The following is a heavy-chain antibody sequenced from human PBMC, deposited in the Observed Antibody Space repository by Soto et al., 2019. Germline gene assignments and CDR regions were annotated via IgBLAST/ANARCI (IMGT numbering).Heavy chain of an antibody. J-gene: IGHJ4*02. D-gene: IGHD6-13*01. CDR3: ARPEAPKRLYSIPPSPDY. V-gene: IGHV1-18*01. CDR2: ISAYNGNT. Sequence: ASVKVSCKASGYTFTSYGISWVRQAPGQGLEWMGWISAYNGNTNYAQKLQGRVTMTTDTSTSTAYMELRSLRSDDTAVYYCARPEAPKRLYSIPPSPDYWGQGTLVTVSS. CDR1: GYTFTSYG.